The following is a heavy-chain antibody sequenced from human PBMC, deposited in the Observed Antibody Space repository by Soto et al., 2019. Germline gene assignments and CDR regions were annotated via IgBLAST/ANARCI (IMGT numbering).Heavy chain of an antibody. CDR3: ARDLGYRSSKDLDY. Sequence: ASVKVSCKASGYTFTSYGISWVRQAPGQGLEWMGWISAYNGNTNYAQKLQGRVTMTTDTSTSTAYMELRSLRSDDTDVYYCARDLGYRSSKDLDYWGQGTLVTVSS. CDR1: GYTFTSYG. D-gene: IGHD6-13*01. J-gene: IGHJ4*02. V-gene: IGHV1-18*01. CDR2: ISAYNGNT.